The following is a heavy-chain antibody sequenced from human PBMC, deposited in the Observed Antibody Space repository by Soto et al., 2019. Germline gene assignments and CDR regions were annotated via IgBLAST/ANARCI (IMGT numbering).Heavy chain of an antibody. D-gene: IGHD2-8*01. CDR2: IHNSGIT. J-gene: IGHJ4*02. CDR1: GGSISSHDYY. Sequence: SETLSLTCTASGGSISSHDYYWSWIRQHPAKGLEWIGYIHNSGITYYNPSLRSRVTISVDTSQNEVSLKLRSVTAADTAVYYCAGKPNALYYFDYWGQGTPVTVSS. CDR3: AGKPNALYYFDY. V-gene: IGHV4-31*03.